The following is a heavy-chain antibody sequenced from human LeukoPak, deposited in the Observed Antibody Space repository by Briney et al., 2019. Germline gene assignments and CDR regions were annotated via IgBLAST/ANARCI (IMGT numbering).Heavy chain of an antibody. V-gene: IGHV3-30*04. Sequence: GGSLRLSCAASGFTFSSYAMHWVRQAPGKGLEWVAVISYDGSNKYYADSVKGRFTISRDNSKNTLYLQMNSLRAEDTAVYYCAKLLSDSSGYYKYYFDYWGQGTLVTVSS. CDR1: GFTFSSYA. D-gene: IGHD3-22*01. CDR3: AKLLSDSSGYYKYYFDY. CDR2: ISYDGSNK. J-gene: IGHJ4*02.